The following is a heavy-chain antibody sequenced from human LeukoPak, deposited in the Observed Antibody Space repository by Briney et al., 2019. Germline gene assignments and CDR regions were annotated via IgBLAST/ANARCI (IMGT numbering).Heavy chain of an antibody. V-gene: IGHV3-33*06. CDR3: AKDAPKWGDSYFDY. J-gene: IGHJ4*02. Sequence: GGSLRLSCAASGFTCSSYGMHWVRQAPGKGLEWVAVIWYDGSNKYYADSVKGRFTISRDNSKNTLYLQMNSLRAEDTAVYYCAKDAPKWGDSYFDYWGQGTLVTVSS. D-gene: IGHD2-21*02. CDR1: GFTCSSYG. CDR2: IWYDGSNK.